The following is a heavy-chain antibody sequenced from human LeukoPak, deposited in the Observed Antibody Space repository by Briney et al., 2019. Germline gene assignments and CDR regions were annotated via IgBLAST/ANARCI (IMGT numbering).Heavy chain of an antibody. CDR1: GFTFSSYE. V-gene: IGHV3-48*03. Sequence: PGGSLRLSCAASGFTFSSYEMNWVRQAPGWGLEWVSYISSSGSTIYYADSVKGRFTISRDNAKNSLYLQMNSLRAEDTAVYYCAELGITMIGGVWGKGTTVTISS. J-gene: IGHJ6*04. CDR2: ISSSGSTI. CDR3: AELGITMIGGV. D-gene: IGHD3-10*02.